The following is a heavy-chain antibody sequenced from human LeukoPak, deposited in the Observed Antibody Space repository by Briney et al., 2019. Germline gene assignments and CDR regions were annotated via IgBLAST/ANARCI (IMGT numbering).Heavy chain of an antibody. CDR3: AKAAMYSNRWTPFDD. CDR1: GFTFSIYG. J-gene: IGHJ4*02. Sequence: GGSLRLSCAASGFTFSIYGMHWVRQAPGKGLEWVALLAGDGVNIFYADSVKGRFTISRDNSKNTSYLQMNSLRPEDTAVYYCAKAAMYSNRWTPFDDWGQGTLVTVSS. V-gene: IGHV3-30*18. CDR2: LAGDGVNI. D-gene: IGHD2/OR15-2a*01.